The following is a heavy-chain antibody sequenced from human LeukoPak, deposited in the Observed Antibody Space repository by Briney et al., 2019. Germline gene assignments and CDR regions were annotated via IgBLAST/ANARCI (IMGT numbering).Heavy chain of an antibody. CDR2: INHSGST. D-gene: IGHD3-10*01. J-gene: IGHJ6*04. CDR1: GGSFSGYY. V-gene: IGHV4-34*01. CDR3: ARVMVRRVIIRSYYYYYGMDV. Sequence: SETLSLTCAVYGGSFSGYYWSWIRQPPGKGLEWIGEINHSGSTNYNPSLKSRVTISVDTSKNQFSLKLSSVTAADTAVYYCARVMVRRVIIRSYYYYYGMDVWGKGTTVTVSS.